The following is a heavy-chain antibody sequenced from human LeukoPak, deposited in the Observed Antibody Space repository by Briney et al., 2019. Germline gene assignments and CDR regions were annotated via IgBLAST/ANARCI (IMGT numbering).Heavy chain of an antibody. CDR3: ARDESGSYYYYYYGMDV. J-gene: IGHJ6*02. D-gene: IGHD1-26*01. CDR1: GFTFSSYW. CDR2: IKQDGSEK. Sequence: GGSLRLSCAASGFTFSSYWMSWVRQAPGKGREWVANIKQDGSEKYYVDSVKGRFTISRDNAKNSLYLQMNSLRAEDTAVYYCARDESGSYYYYYYGMDVWGQGTTVTVSS. V-gene: IGHV3-7*01.